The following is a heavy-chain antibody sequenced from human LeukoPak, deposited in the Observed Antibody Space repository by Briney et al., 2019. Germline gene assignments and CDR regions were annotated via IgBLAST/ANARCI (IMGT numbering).Heavy chain of an antibody. D-gene: IGHD4-23*01. CDR3: ARYLDYGGNSRVFQH. J-gene: IGHJ1*01. Sequence: ASETLSLTCAVYGGSLSAYYWTWIRQPPGKGLEWIGEINHGGGTNYNPSLKSRVTISIDTSKNQFSLKLSSVTAADTAVYYCARYLDYGGNSRVFQHWGQGTLVTVSS. CDR2: INHGGGT. V-gene: IGHV4-34*01. CDR1: GGSLSAYY.